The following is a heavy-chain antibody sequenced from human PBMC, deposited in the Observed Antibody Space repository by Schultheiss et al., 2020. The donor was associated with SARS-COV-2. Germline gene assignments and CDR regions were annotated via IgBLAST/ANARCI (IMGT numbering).Heavy chain of an antibody. D-gene: IGHD2-21*01. CDR2: MNPNSGNT. J-gene: IGHJ6*02. V-gene: IGHV1-8*03. CDR1: GYTFTSYD. Sequence: ASVKVSCKASGYTFTSYDINWVRQATGQGLEWMGWMNPNSGNTNYAQKFQERVTITRDMSTSTAYMELSSLRSEDTAVYYCAADSPQGRLSYYYGMDVWGQGTTVTVSS. CDR3: AADSPQGRLSYYYGMDV.